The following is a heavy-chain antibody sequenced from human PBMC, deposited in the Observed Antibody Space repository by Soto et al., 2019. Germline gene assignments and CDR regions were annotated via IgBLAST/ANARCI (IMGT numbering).Heavy chain of an antibody. CDR3: TSALFTIIRGHDAFVI. CDR2: IIPIFGTA. J-gene: IGHJ3*02. V-gene: IGHV1-69*13. Sequence: SVKVSCKASGGTFSSYAISWLRQAPGQGLEWMGGIIPIFGTANYAQKFQGRVTITADESTSTAYMELSSLRSEDTAVYYCTSALFTIIRGHDAFVIWCQGTMVTV. D-gene: IGHD3-10*01. CDR1: GGTFSSYA.